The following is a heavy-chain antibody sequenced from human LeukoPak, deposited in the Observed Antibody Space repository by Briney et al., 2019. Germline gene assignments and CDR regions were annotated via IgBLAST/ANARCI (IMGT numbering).Heavy chain of an antibody. V-gene: IGHV3-23*01. CDR1: GFTFSSYA. Sequence: GGSLRLSCAASGFTFSSYAMNWVRQAPGKGLEWVSAISGSGGSTYYADSVKGRFTISRDNSKNTLYLQMNSLRAEDTAVYYCAKAYRQISMVRGLLGYWGQGTLVTVSS. J-gene: IGHJ4*02. CDR2: ISGSGGST. D-gene: IGHD3-10*01. CDR3: AKAYRQISMVRGLLGY.